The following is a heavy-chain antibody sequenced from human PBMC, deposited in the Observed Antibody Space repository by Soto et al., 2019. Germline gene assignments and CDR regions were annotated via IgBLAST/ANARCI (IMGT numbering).Heavy chain of an antibody. CDR3: XXXXXXXXXXSXXWXV. V-gene: IGHV4-59*08. J-gene: IGHJ6*02. CDR2: IYSSGST. Sequence: QVQLQESGPGLVRPSETLSLTCTVSGGSISNSYWSWIRQSPGKGLEWIGYIYSSGSTNYNPSLKSRVTIAVDTSKNQFSLNSXXLXXXDTAXXYCXXXXXXXXXXSXXWXVWGQGTTVTVSS. CDR1: GGSISNSY.